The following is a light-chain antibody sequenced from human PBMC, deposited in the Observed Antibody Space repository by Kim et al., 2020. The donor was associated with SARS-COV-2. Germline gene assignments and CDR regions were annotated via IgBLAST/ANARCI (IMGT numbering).Light chain of an antibody. CDR2: LGS. CDR1: QSLLDSNGYNY. J-gene: IGKJ4*01. Sequence: PASISCRSSQSLLDSNGYNYLDWYLQKPGQSPQVLIYLGSNRASGVPDRFSGSGSGTDFTLKISRVEAEDVGVYYCMQALQTPLTFGGGTKVDIK. CDR3: MQALQTPLT. V-gene: IGKV2-28*01.